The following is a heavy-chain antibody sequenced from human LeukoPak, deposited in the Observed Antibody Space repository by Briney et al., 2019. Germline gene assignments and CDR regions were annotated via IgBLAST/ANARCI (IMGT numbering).Heavy chain of an antibody. CDR2: IKQEGFEK. J-gene: IGHJ6*02. V-gene: IGHV3-7*03. Sequence: PGGSLRLSCAASGFTFRNYWMTWVRQAPGKGLERVANIKQEGFEKYYVDSVKGRFTISRDNAKNSLYLQMNSLRAEDTGVYYCAKDYFHGMDVWGQGTTVTVSS. CDR1: GFTFRNYW. CDR3: AKDYFHGMDV.